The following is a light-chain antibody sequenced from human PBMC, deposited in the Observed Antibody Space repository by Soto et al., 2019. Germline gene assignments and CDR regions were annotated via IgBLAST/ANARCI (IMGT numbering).Light chain of an antibody. CDR1: QSILSTSNNRYY. J-gene: IGKJ4*01. V-gene: IGKV4-1*01. CDR2: AAS. Sequence: DTVLTQSPDSLAVSVGERATINCKSSQSILSTSNNRYYLSWFKVKPGQPPKLLISAASTRESGVPDRFSGSGSGTDFTLTISSLQAEDVAVYYCHQYHNSPLTFGGGTKVEI. CDR3: HQYHNSPLT.